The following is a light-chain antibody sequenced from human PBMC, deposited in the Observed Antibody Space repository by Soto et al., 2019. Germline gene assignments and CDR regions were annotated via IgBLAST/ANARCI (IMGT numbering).Light chain of an antibody. CDR1: QRIVSNY. CDR2: GAG. V-gene: IGKV3-20*01. Sequence: EIVLTQSPGTVSLSQGERATLSCRASQRIVSNYLAWYQQKPGQAPRLLIFGAGSRATDIPDRFSGSGSGTDFTLTISRLEPEDFAVYYCQQYGSSPWTFGPGTMVDIK. CDR3: QQYGSSPWT. J-gene: IGKJ1*01.